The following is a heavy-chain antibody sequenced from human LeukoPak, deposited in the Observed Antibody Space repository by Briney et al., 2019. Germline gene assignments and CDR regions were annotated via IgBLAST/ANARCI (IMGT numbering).Heavy chain of an antibody. Sequence: SQTLSLTCTVPGGSISSGGYYWSWIRQHPGKGLEWIGYIYYSGSTYYNPSLKSRVTISVDTSKNQFSLKLSSVTAADTAVYYCAMGNTVTSVYNWFDPWGQGTLVTVSS. D-gene: IGHD4-17*01. J-gene: IGHJ5*02. CDR3: AMGNTVTSVYNWFDP. CDR2: IYYSGST. V-gene: IGHV4-31*03. CDR1: GGSISSGGYY.